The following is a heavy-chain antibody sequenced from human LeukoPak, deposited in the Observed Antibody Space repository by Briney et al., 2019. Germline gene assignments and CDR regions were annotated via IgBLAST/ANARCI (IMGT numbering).Heavy chain of an antibody. V-gene: IGHV4-59*01. D-gene: IGHD3-10*01. Sequence: PSETLSLTCTVSGGSIGSYYWSWIRQPPGKGLEWIGYIYYSGSTNYNPPLKSRVTISVDTSKNQFSLKLSSVTAADTAVHYCARGLYYGSGSYYYFDYWGQGTLVTVSS. CDR3: ARGLYYGSGSYYYFDY. CDR1: GGSIGSYY. CDR2: IYYSGST. J-gene: IGHJ4*02.